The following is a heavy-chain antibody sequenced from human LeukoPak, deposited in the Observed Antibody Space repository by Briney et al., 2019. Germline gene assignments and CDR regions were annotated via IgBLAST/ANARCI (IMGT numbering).Heavy chain of an antibody. J-gene: IGHJ3*01. CDR1: GGSFRNYY. V-gene: IGHV4-59*01. D-gene: IGHD6-6*01. CDR3: AAQHQLVNTFDF. CDR2: IHYTGTT. Sequence: SETLSLTCTVSGGSFRNYYWSWIRQPPGKGLEWIGYIHYTGTTNYNPSLKSRVTLSLDTSKNQFSLKVNSVTAADAAVYYCAAQHQLVNTFDFWGQGTMITVSS.